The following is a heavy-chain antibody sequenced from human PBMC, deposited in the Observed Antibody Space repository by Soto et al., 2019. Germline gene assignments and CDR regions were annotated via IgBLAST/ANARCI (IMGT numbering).Heavy chain of an antibody. CDR1: GDTFSSYA. Sequence: QVQLVQSGAEVKKPGSSVKVSCKASGDTFSSYAISWVRQAPGQGLEWRGGIIPIFGTANYAKKFQGRVTITADESTSTAYMELSSLRSEDTAVYYCARAHDYFDNSDILRGDAEDFQHWGQGTLVTVSS. CDR2: IIPIFGTA. D-gene: IGHD3-22*01. CDR3: ARAHDYFDNSDILRGDAEDFQH. V-gene: IGHV1-69*12. J-gene: IGHJ1*01.